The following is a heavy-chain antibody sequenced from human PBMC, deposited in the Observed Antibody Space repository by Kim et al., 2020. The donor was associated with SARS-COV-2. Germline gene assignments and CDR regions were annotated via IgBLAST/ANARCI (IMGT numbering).Heavy chain of an antibody. CDR2: IIPIFGTA. J-gene: IGHJ6*02. CDR3: ARALTGGFDWLLRSNIPYYYYGMDV. CDR1: GGTFSSYA. D-gene: IGHD3-9*01. Sequence: SVKVSCKASGGTFSSYAISWVRQAPGQGLEWMGGIIPIFGTANYAQKFQGRVTSTADESTSTAYMELSSLRSEDTAVYYCARALTGGFDWLLRSNIPYYYYGMDVWGQGTTVTVSS. V-gene: IGHV1-69*13.